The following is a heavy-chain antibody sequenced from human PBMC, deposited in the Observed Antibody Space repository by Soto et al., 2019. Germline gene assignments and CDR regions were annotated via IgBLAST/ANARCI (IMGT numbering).Heavy chain of an antibody. CDR3: ARGSAFIGLDY. J-gene: IGHJ4*02. CDR1: GFIFSRYS. D-gene: IGHD1-26*01. Sequence: EVQLVESGGGLVKPGGSLRLSCAVSGFIFSRYSMNWVRQAPGKGLEWVSSIGTSGSYIYDTDSVKGRFTISRDNTKDSLYLQMNSPRAEDTAISYCARGSAFIGLDYWGQGTPVTVSS. CDR2: IGTSGSYI. V-gene: IGHV3-21*01.